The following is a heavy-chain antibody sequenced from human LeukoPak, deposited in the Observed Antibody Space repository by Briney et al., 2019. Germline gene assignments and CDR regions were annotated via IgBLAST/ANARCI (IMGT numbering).Heavy chain of an antibody. CDR2: VNPHSGGT. D-gene: IGHD2-15*01. J-gene: IGHJ5*02. CDR1: GYTFIGYY. CDR3: ARDYSDQTNLVWFDP. V-gene: IGHV1-2*06. Sequence: GASVTVSFKASGYTFIGYYIYWMRQAPGQGLEWMGRVNPHSGGTDYAPKFQGRVTMTRDTSITTAYMELTSLRSDDTAIYYCARDYSDQTNLVWFDPWGQGTLVTVSS.